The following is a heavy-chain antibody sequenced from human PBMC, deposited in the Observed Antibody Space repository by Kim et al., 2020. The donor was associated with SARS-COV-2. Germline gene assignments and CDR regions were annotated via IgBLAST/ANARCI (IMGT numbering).Heavy chain of an antibody. J-gene: IGHJ6*02. CDR2: IGTDPAYT. Sequence: GGSLRLSCAASGFNFGDYYMSWVRQAPGKGLEWLSYIGTDPAYTVYADSVVGRFTVSRDNAKKSLWLQMSGLGVDDTAVYYCARGGGNSYYHGIDVWG. CDR3: ARGGGNSYYHGIDV. CDR1: GFNFGDYY. V-gene: IGHV3-11*05. D-gene: IGHD3-10*01.